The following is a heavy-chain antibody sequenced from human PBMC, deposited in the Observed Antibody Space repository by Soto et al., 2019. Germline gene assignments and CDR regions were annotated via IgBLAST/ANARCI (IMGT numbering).Heavy chain of an antibody. D-gene: IGHD3-9*01. Sequence: PSETLSLTCAVYGGSFSGYYWSWIRQPPGKGLEWIGEINHSGSTNYNPSLKSRVTISVDTSKNQFSLKLSSVTAADTAVYYCARRVKGLRYFDWLLRNAFDIWGQGTMVTVS. J-gene: IGHJ3*02. V-gene: IGHV4-34*01. CDR2: INHSGST. CDR3: ARRVKGLRYFDWLLRNAFDI. CDR1: GGSFSGYY.